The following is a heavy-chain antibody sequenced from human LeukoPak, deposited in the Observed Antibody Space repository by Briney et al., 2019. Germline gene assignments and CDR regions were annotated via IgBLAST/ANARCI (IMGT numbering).Heavy chain of an antibody. V-gene: IGHV3-30*18. CDR1: GFTFRSYG. D-gene: IGHD1-26*01. CDR3: AKDLVGATGY. J-gene: IGHJ4*02. Sequence: GGSLRLSCAASGFTFRSYGMHWVRQAPGKGLEWVAVISYDGSNKYYADSVKGRFTISRDNSKNTLYLQMNSLRAEDTAVYYCAKDLVGATGYWGQGTLVTVSS. CDR2: ISYDGSNK.